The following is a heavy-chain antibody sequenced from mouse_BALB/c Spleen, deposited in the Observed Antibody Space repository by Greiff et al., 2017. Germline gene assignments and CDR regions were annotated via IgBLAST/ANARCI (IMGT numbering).Heavy chain of an antibody. Sequence: VQLQQSGPELVKPGASVKISCKASGYAFSSSWMNWVKQRPGQGLEWIGRIYPGDGDTNYNGKFKGKATLTADKSSSTAYMQLSSLTSVDSAVYFCARLRDYDGGYYFDYWGQGTTLTVSS. J-gene: IGHJ2*01. CDR2: IYPGDGDT. CDR3: ARLRDYDGGYYFDY. CDR1: GYAFSSSW. V-gene: IGHV1-82*01. D-gene: IGHD2-4*01.